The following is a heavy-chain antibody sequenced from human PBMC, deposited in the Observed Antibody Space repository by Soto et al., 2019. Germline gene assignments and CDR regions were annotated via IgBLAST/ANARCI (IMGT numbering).Heavy chain of an antibody. J-gene: IGHJ5*02. V-gene: IGHV3-23*01. CDR2: ISSSGGST. Sequence: PGRSLRLSCAASGFTFSNYAMNWVRQAPGKGLEWVSAISSSGGSTYYADSVKGRFTISRDNSMNTLYLQMNSLRAEDTAVYYCTKQGPWFDPWGQGTLVTVSS. CDR1: GFTFSNYA. CDR3: TKQGPWFDP.